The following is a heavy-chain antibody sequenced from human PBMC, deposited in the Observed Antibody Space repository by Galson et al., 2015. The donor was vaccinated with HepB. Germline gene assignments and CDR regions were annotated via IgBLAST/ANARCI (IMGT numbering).Heavy chain of an antibody. CDR3: AKGRGSYPLKVHFDY. J-gene: IGHJ4*02. CDR1: GFTFSSYA. Sequence: SLRLSCAASGFTFSSYAMSWVGQAPGKGLEWVSAISGSGGGTYYADSVKGRFTISRDNSKNTLYLQMNSLRAEDTAVYYCAKGRGSYPLKVHFDYWGQGTLVTVSS. D-gene: IGHD1-26*01. V-gene: IGHV3-23*01. CDR2: ISGSGGGT.